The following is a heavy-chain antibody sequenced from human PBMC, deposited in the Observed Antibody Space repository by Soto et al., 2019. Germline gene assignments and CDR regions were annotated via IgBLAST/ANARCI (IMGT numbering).Heavy chain of an antibody. CDR1: GFTFSSYG. CDR3: ARDYYDSSGYYHAFDI. V-gene: IGHV3-33*01. D-gene: IGHD3-22*01. J-gene: IGHJ3*02. CDR2: IWYDGSNK. Sequence: GGSLRLSCAASGFTFSSYGMHWVRQAPGKGLEWVAVIWYDGSNKYYADSVKGRFTISRDNSKNTLYLQMNSLRAEDTAVYYCARDYYDSSGYYHAFDIWGQGTMVTVSS.